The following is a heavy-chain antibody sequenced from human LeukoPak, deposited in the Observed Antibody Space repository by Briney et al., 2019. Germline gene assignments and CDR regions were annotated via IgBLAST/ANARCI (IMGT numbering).Heavy chain of an antibody. Sequence: GGSLRLSCAASGFTFSSYSMNWVRQAPGQGLEWVSSISSSSSYIYYADSVKGRFTISRDNAKNSLYLQMNSLRAEDTAVYYCARASSGWYNQGNDYWGQGTLVTVSS. CDR3: ARASSGWYNQGNDY. CDR1: GFTFSSYS. D-gene: IGHD6-19*01. CDR2: ISSSSSYI. V-gene: IGHV3-21*01. J-gene: IGHJ4*02.